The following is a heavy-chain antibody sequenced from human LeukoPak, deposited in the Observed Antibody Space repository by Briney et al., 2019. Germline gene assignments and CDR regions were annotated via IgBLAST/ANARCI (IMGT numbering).Heavy chain of an antibody. CDR2: ISGSGTTI. V-gene: IGHV3-48*03. CDR1: VFTFSTYE. CDR3: VSAYGGLIDY. Sequence: GGSLRLSCAASVFTFSTYEMNWVRHVPGEGLECVSYISGSGTTIYYAESVKGRFAISRDNTKNSMYLQMNSLRAEDTAVYYCVSAYGGLIDYWGKGTLVTVSP. J-gene: IGHJ4*02. D-gene: IGHD3-16*01.